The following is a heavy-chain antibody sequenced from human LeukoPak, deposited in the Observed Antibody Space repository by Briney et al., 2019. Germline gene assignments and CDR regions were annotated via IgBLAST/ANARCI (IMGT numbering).Heavy chain of an antibody. V-gene: IGHV5-51*01. CDR1: GSIFTNYW. CDR2: IYPGDSNT. J-gene: IGHJ3*02. Sequence: GXSLQISCQGSGSIFTNYWIGWGRQLPGKGLEWMGIIYPGDSNTKYSPSFQGQVTISADKSINTAYLQWSRLKPSDTAMYYCARRGYYSYDAFDIWGQGPMVTVSS. D-gene: IGHD3-22*01. CDR3: ARRGYYSYDAFDI.